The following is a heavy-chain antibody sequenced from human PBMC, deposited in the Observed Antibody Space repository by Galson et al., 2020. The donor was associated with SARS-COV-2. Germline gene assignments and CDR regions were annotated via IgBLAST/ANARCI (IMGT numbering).Heavy chain of an antibody. Sequence: APVKVSCKASGYTFTSYGISWVRQAPGHGLEWMGWIRAYNGNTNYAQTLQGRVTMTTATSTSTAYMELRSLRSDDTAVYYCARGGPNIVLMVYAIQPWFDPWGQGTLVTVSS. V-gene: IGHV1-18*04. D-gene: IGHD2-8*01. CDR1: GYTFTSYG. J-gene: IGHJ5*02. CDR3: ARGGPNIVLMVYAIQPWFDP. CDR2: IRAYNGNT.